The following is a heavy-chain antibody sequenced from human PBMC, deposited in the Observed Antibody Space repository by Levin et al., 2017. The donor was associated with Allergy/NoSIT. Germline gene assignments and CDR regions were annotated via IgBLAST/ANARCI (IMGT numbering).Heavy chain of an antibody. Sequence: GGSLRLSCAASGFTVSSNYMSWVRQAPGKGLEWVSLIYSSGTTYYADSVKGRFTISRDNSRNTLYLEMSSLRADDTAVYYCAADRAGDHGYFDYWGQGTPVTVSS. V-gene: IGHV3-66*02. CDR1: GFTVSSNY. J-gene: IGHJ4*02. CDR3: AADRAGDHGYFDY. CDR2: IYSSGTT. D-gene: IGHD7-27*01.